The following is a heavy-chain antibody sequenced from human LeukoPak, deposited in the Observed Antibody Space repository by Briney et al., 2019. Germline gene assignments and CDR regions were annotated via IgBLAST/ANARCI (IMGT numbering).Heavy chain of an antibody. D-gene: IGHD3-16*01. J-gene: IGHJ3*02. CDR3: ARVLDLSKRGLDAFDI. V-gene: IGHV4-59*01. Sequence: PSETLSLTCTVSGGSISSYFGSWIRQPPGKGLEWLGYVYYSGSTNYNPSLKSRVTISVDTSKKQFSLKLSSATAADTAVYYCARVLDLSKRGLDAFDIWGQGTMVTVSS. CDR2: VYYSGST. CDR1: GGSISSYF.